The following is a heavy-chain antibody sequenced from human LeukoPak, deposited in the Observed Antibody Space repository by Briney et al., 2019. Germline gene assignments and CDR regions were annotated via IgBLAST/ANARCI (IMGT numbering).Heavy chain of an antibody. Sequence: GGSLRLSCAASVFTFSSYAMNWGRRAPGKGLEWVSSISGSGSRTYYGDSVKGRFTVSRDNSNNTLFLHMNSLRAEDTAVYDCAKAPMIGVTNNWFDPWCQGTRVTVSS. CDR3: AKAPMIGVTNNWFDP. V-gene: IGHV3-23*01. CDR2: ISGSGSRT. J-gene: IGHJ5*02. CDR1: VFTFSSYA. D-gene: IGHD3-22*01.